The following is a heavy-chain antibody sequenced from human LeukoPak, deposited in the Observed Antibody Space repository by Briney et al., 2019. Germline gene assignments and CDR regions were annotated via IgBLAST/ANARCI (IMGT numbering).Heavy chain of an antibody. CDR3: IPGRGY. V-gene: IGHV3-7*01. CDR1: GFTFNTYW. Sequence: GGSLRLSCTASGFTFNTYWMNWVRQAPGKGLEWVANIKPDGGEKYYVDSVEGRFTISRDNAKNSLYLQMNSLRAEDTAVYYCIPGRGYWGQGALVTVSP. D-gene: IGHD2-21*01. J-gene: IGHJ4*02. CDR2: IKPDGGEK.